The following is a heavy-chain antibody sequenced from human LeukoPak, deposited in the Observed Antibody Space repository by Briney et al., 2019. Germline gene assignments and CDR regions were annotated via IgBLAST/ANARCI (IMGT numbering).Heavy chain of an antibody. Sequence: GGSLRLSCAASGFTFSSYAMHWVRQAPGKGLEWVAVISYDGSNKYYADSVKGRFTISRDNSKSTLYLQMNSLRAEDTAVYYCARGPIQLWSYYFDYWGQGTLVTVSS. J-gene: IGHJ4*02. D-gene: IGHD5-18*01. CDR2: ISYDGSNK. V-gene: IGHV3-30-3*01. CDR1: GFTFSSYA. CDR3: ARGPIQLWSYYFDY.